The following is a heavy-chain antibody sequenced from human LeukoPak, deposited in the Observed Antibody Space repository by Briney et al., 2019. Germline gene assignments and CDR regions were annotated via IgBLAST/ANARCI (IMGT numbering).Heavy chain of an antibody. V-gene: IGHV3-7*01. CDR1: KFTFSKYW. CDR2: IKEDGSEK. J-gene: IGHJ3*02. CDR3: AKHRSGGIQDDAFDI. Sequence: GGSLRLSCAASKFTFSKYWMSWVRQAPGKGLEWVADIKEDGSEKYYVDSVKGRFTISRQNAKNSLFLQMNSLRAEDTAVYYCAKHRSGGIQDDAFDIWGQGKMVTVSS. D-gene: IGHD2-15*01.